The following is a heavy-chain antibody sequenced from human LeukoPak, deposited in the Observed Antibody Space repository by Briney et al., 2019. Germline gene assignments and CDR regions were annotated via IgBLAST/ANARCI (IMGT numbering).Heavy chain of an antibody. CDR3: ARDLGYRSGWPLFY. J-gene: IGHJ4*02. Sequence: GGSLRLSWAASGFTFSHYWKTRVRQAPGRGLEWVANIKQDGSEKYYVDSVKGRFTISRDNAKNSLYLQMNSQRADDTAVYYCARDLGYRSGWPLFYWGQGTLVTVSS. CDR2: IKQDGSEK. CDR1: GFTFSHYW. V-gene: IGHV3-7*01. D-gene: IGHD6-19*01.